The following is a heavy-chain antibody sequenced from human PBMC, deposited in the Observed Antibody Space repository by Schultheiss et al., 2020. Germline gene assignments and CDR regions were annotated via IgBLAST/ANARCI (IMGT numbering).Heavy chain of an antibody. J-gene: IGHJ4*02. CDR3: AKGSRASVYGGNFDY. V-gene: IGHV3-30*04. D-gene: IGHD4-23*01. Sequence: GESLKISCAASGFTFSSYAMHWVRQAPGKGLEWVAVISYDGSNKYYADPVKGRFTISRDNSKNTLYLQMNSLRAEDTAVYYCAKGSRASVYGGNFDYWGQGTLVTVSS. CDR1: GFTFSSYA. CDR2: ISYDGSNK.